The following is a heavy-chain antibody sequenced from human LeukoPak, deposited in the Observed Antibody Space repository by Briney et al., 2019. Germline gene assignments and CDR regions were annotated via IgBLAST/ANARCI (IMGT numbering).Heavy chain of an antibody. D-gene: IGHD2-2*02. CDR3: ARDIYIVVVPAAIPESYYYYYMDV. J-gene: IGHJ6*03. V-gene: IGHV1-46*01. CDR1: GYTFTSYY. Sequence: ASVKVSCKASGYTFTSYYMHWVRQAPGQGLEWMGIINPSGGSTSYAQKFQGRVTMTRDTSTSTVYMELSSLRSEDTAVYYCARDIYIVVVPAAIPESYYYYYMDVWGKGTTVTVSS. CDR2: INPSGGST.